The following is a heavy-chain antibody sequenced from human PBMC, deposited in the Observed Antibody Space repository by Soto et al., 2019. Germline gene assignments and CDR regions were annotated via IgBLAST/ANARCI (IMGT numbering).Heavy chain of an antibody. CDR1: GGTFSSYA. J-gene: IGHJ4*02. D-gene: IGHD3-10*01. CDR3: ARSPVRGVIINLVAAFDY. Sequence: GASVKVSCKASGGTFSSYAISWVRQAPGQGLEWMGGIIPIFGTANYAQKFQGRVTITADESTSTAYMELSSLRSEDTAVYYCARSPVRGVIINLVAAFDYWGQGTLVTVSS. V-gene: IGHV1-69*13. CDR2: IIPIFGTA.